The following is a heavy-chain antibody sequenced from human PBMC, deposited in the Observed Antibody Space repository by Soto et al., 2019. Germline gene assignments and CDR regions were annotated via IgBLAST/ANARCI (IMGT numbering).Heavy chain of an antibody. CDR3: ARGAPYGLRYFDWLPNYYFDY. J-gene: IGHJ4*02. D-gene: IGHD3-9*01. Sequence: SETLSLTCAVSGGSISSSNWWSWVRQPPGKGLEWIGEIYHSGSTTYNPSLKSRVTISVDTSKNQFSLKLSSVTAADTAVYYCARGAPYGLRYFDWLPNYYFDYWGQGTLVTVSS. CDR1: GGSISSSNW. V-gene: IGHV4-4*02. CDR2: IYHSGST.